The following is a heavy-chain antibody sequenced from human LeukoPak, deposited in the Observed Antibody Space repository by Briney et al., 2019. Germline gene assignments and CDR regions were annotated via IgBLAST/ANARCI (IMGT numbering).Heavy chain of an antibody. Sequence: PGGSLRLSCAASGITVSSHYMTWVRQAPGKGLEWVSVIDSGGSTNSADSVKGRFSVSRDNSKNTLYLQMNSLRAEDTAVYYCAKDSHDIVVVPAAMGLDYWGQGTLVTVSS. J-gene: IGHJ4*02. CDR2: IDSGGST. V-gene: IGHV3-66*01. CDR3: AKDSHDIVVVPAAMGLDY. CDR1: GITVSSHY. D-gene: IGHD2-2*01.